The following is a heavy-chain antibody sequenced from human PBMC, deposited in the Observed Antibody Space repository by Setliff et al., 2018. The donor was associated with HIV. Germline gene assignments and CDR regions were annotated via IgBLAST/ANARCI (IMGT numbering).Heavy chain of an antibody. D-gene: IGHD6-13*01. V-gene: IGHV4-61*05. J-gene: IGHJ3*02. Sequence: SETLSLTCTVSGGSISVSSHYWGWIRQPPGKGLEWIGHLHTTWGNNYNPSLRSRVSMSVDMSTRQLSLQLRDVTAPDTGVYYCARVIWYSGSWFAFDIWGQGAMVTVSS. CDR2: LHTTWGN. CDR3: ARVIWYSGSWFAFDI. CDR1: GGSISVSSHY.